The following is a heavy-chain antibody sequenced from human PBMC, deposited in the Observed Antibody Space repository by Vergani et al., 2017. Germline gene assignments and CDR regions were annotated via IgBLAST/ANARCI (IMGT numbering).Heavy chain of an antibody. CDR2: ISSSSSYI. CDR1: GFTFSSYS. Sequence: EVQLVESGGGLVKPGGSLRLSCAASGFTFSSYSMNWVRQAPGKGLEWVSSISSSSSYIYYADSVKGRITISRDNAKNSLYLQMNSLRAEDTAVYYCARDSSYYGSGSYPYYYYYGMDVWGQGTTVTVSS. CDR3: ARDSSYYGSGSYPYYYYYGMDV. J-gene: IGHJ6*02. D-gene: IGHD3-10*01. V-gene: IGHV3-21*01.